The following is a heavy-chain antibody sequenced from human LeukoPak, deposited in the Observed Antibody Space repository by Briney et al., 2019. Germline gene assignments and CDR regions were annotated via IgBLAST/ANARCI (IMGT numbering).Heavy chain of an antibody. V-gene: IGHV1-18*01. CDR1: GYTFTSYG. CDR2: INPYNGNT. D-gene: IGHD2-21*01. CDR3: TRDVDRVGAYCGGDCFGY. Sequence: ASVKVSCKASGYTFTSYGISWVRQAPGQGLEWMGWINPYNGNTNYAQKLQSRVTMTTDTSTSTAFVEVRSLRSDDTAVYYCTRDVDRVGAYCGGDCFGYWGQGTLVTVSS. J-gene: IGHJ4*02.